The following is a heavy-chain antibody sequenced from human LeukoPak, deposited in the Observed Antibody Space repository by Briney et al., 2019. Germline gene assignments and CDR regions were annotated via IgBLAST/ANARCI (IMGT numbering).Heavy chain of an antibody. CDR1: GFTFSSHG. CDR2: ISPSGGIA. Sequence: GGSLRLSCAASGFTFSSHGMNWVRQAPGKGLEWVSCISPSGGIAYHADSVKGRFIISRDNPKNTLYLQMKNLSTQDTAVYYCAKDTVKVTTIRRVPHYMDVWGKGTTVTISS. CDR3: AKDTVKVTTIRRVPHYMDV. V-gene: IGHV3-23*01. J-gene: IGHJ6*03. D-gene: IGHD5-12*01.